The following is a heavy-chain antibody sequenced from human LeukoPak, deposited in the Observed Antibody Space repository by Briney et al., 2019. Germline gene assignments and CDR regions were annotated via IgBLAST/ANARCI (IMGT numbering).Heavy chain of an antibody. D-gene: IGHD2-2*01. CDR3: ARRGVVPAAMLGAFWYFDL. Sequence: PLETLSLTCTVSGGSISSSSYYWGWIRQPPGKGLEWIGSIYYSGSTYYNPSLKSRVTISVDTSKNQFSLKLSSVTAADTAVYYCARRGVVPAAMLGAFWYFDLWGRGTLVTVSS. V-gene: IGHV4-39*07. J-gene: IGHJ2*01. CDR1: GGSISSSSYY. CDR2: IYYSGST.